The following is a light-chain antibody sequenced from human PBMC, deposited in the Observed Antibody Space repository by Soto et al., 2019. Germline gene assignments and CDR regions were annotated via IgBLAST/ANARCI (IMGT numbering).Light chain of an antibody. J-gene: IGKJ2*01. CDR2: ETS. CDR3: QQYDSSPYT. CDR1: QSISSW. V-gene: IGKV1-5*03. Sequence: DIQMTQSPSTLSASVGDRVTITCRASQSISSWLAWYQQKPGKAPKLLLYETSSLESGVPSRFSGSGSGTEFTLTISSLLPDDFATYYCQQYDSSPYTFGQGTKLEIK.